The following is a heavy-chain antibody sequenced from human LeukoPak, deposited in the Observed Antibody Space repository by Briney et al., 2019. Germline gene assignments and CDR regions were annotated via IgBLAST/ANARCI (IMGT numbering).Heavy chain of an antibody. CDR3: ARGRYSDYTNWFDP. V-gene: IGHV3-11*04. J-gene: IGHJ5*02. CDR1: GFTVSSNY. D-gene: IGHD5-12*01. CDR2: ISNSGSTI. Sequence: GGSLRLSCAASGFTVSSNYMSWVRQAPGKGLEWVSYISNSGSTIYYADSVKGRFTISRDNAKNSLYLQMNSLRAEDTAVYYCARGRYSDYTNWFDPWGQGTLVTVSS.